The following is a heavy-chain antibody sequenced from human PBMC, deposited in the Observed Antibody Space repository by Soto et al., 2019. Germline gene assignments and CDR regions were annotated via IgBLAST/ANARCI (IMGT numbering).Heavy chain of an antibody. J-gene: IGHJ4*02. Sequence: PSETLSLTCTVSGVSISSGDFYWSWIRQPPGKGLEWIGYIYHTGSSQYHPSLRGRVAFSMDTSKNQFSLELRSGTAADTAMYYCARTDNVGYYPHLGQGNLVTVSS. CDR1: GVSISSGDFY. CDR2: IYHTGSS. CDR3: ARTDNVGYYPH. V-gene: IGHV4-30-4*01. D-gene: IGHD3-3*01.